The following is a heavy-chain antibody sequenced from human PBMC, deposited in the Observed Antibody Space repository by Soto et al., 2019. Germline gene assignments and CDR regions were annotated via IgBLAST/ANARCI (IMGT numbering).Heavy chain of an antibody. CDR1: GGSISSYY. CDR3: ARPLGGFGDY. CDR2: IYASGST. J-gene: IGHJ4*02. Sequence: QVQLQESGPGLVKPSETLSLTCTVSGGSISSYYWSWIRQPAGNGLEWIGRIYASGSTKYNPSLKSRVSMSLYTSKDKFSRRLPSLTAADRAVYYCARPLGGFGDYGGREPWSPSPQ. V-gene: IGHV4-4*07. D-gene: IGHD3-16*01.